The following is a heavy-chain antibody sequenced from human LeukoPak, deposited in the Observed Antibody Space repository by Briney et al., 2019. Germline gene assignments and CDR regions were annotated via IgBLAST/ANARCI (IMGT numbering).Heavy chain of an antibody. J-gene: IGHJ4*01. CDR2: IWSDGSNR. V-gene: IGHV3-33*08. CDR3: ARDAQRGFDYSNSLEY. Sequence: GGSLRLSCAASGFTFSSYAMSWVRQAPGKGLEWVAVIWSDGSNRFYAGSVKGRFTISRDNSQNTLFLQMNSLRAEDTAMYYCARDAQRGFDYSNSLEYWGHGTLVTVSS. D-gene: IGHD4-11*01. CDR1: GFTFSSYA.